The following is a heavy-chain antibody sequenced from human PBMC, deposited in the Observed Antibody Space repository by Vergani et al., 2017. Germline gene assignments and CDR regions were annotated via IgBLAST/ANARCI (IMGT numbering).Heavy chain of an antibody. CDR2: ISSSSSTI. V-gene: IGHV3-48*01. D-gene: IGHD6-19*01. CDR1: GFTFSSYS. Sequence: EVQLVESGGGLVQPGGSLRLSCAAPGFTFSSYSMNWVRQAPGKGLEWVSYISSSSSTIYYADSVKGRFTISRDNAKNSLYLQMNSLRAEDTAVYYCARDRRKQWLVQYYYYYMDVWGKGTTVTVSS. J-gene: IGHJ6*03. CDR3: ARDRRKQWLVQYYYYYMDV.